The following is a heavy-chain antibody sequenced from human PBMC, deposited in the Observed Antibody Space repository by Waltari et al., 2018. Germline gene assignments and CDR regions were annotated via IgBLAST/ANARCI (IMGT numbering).Heavy chain of an antibody. CDR1: GLILSNAW. Sequence: DVQLVESGGGLVNPGVSLRLSCAAAGLILSNAWMHRVAQVPGKGLELVCRIKSDTDGWTIDYAAPVRGRFTISRDDTKNLMYLQMSSLKTEDTGIYYCTTHKGWLICDRWGQGTLVTVSS. D-gene: IGHD5-12*01. CDR2: IKSDTDGWTI. CDR3: TTHKGWLICDR. J-gene: IGHJ5*02. V-gene: IGHV3-15*07.